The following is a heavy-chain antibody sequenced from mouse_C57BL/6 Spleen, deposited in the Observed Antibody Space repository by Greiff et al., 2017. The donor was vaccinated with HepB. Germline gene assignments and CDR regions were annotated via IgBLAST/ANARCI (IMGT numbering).Heavy chain of an antibody. CDR3: ARGWLLQGYAMDY. CDR2: INPNNGGT. CDR1: GYTFTDYN. D-gene: IGHD2-3*01. Sequence: VQLKQSGPELVKPGASVKMSCKASGYTFTDYNMHWVKQSHGKSLEWIGYINPNNGGTSYNQKFKGKATLTVNKSSSTAYMELRSLTSEDSAVYYCARGWLLQGYAMDYWGQGTSVTVSS. V-gene: IGHV1-22*01. J-gene: IGHJ4*01.